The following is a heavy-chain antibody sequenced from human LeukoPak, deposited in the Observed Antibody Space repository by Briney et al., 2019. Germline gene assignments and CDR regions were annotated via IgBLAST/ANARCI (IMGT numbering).Heavy chain of an antibody. CDR2: IKHSGNN. J-gene: IGHJ3*02. Sequence: SETLSLTCAVYGWSFRCYYLSWIRHPPGKGLEWNGEIKHSGNNNYNPSLKSRITISVDTSKNQFSLKLSSVTAADTAVYYCARGAHRTWYYDSSGYYFHAFDIWGQGTMVTVSS. CDR3: ARGAHRTWYYDSSGYYFHAFDI. V-gene: IGHV4-34*01. D-gene: IGHD3-22*01. CDR1: GWSFRCYY.